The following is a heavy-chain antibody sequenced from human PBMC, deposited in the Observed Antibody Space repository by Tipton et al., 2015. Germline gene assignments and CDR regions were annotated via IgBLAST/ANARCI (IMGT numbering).Heavy chain of an antibody. CDR2: INYSGRT. V-gene: IGHV4-39*07. J-gene: IGHJ4*02. CDR3: ARGLHAVGATTGFDS. Sequence: TLSLTCTVPGGSITSSYYYWGWIRQPPGKGLEWFGIINYSGRTYYNPSLKSRITISIDWSKNQFSLRLTSVTAADTAVYFCARGLHAVGATTGFDSWGQGTLVTVSS. CDR1: GGSITSSYYY. D-gene: IGHD1-26*01.